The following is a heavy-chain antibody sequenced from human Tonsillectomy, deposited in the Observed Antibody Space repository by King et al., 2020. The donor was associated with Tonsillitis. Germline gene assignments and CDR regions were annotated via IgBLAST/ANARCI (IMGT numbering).Heavy chain of an antibody. Sequence: VQLVESGGGLVQPGGSLRLSCAASGFTFSSYTMTWVRQAPGKGLEWVSDISGSGHTTHYADSVKGRFTITRDNSKNTLYLQMSSLRAEDTAIYFCANSPSIAGRAELSDWGQGILVIVSS. J-gene: IGHJ4*02. CDR2: ISGSGHTT. D-gene: IGHD2-21*01. V-gene: IGHV3-23*04. CDR1: GFTFSSYT. CDR3: ANSPSIAGRAELSD.